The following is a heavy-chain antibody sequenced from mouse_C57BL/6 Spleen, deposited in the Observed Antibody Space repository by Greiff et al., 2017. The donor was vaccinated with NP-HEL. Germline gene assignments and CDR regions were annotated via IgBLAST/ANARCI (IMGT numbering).Heavy chain of an antibody. J-gene: IGHJ4*01. Sequence: QVQLQQPGAELVRPGASVTLSCKASGYTFTDYEMHWVKQTPVHGLEWIGAIDPETGGTAYNQKFKGKAILTADKSSSTAYMELRSLTSEDSAVYYGTRGIYYSNYGRAMDYWGQGTSVTVSS. D-gene: IGHD2-5*01. CDR3: TRGIYYSNYGRAMDY. CDR2: IDPETGGT. V-gene: IGHV1-15*01. CDR1: GYTFTDYE.